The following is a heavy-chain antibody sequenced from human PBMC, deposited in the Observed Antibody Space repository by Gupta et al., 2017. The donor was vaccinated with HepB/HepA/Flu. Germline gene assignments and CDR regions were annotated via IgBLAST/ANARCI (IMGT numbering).Heavy chain of an antibody. Sequence: EVQLVESGGGLVQLGGSLRLSCAASGFGFKNYWMHWVRQAPGKGLEWVSRINADGSSTTYADSVKGRFTISRDNAKNTLYLQMNSLRVEDTAVYHCARPDYWGQGTLVTGAS. CDR1: GFGFKNYW. CDR3: ARPDY. J-gene: IGHJ4*02. V-gene: IGHV3-74*01. CDR2: INADGSST.